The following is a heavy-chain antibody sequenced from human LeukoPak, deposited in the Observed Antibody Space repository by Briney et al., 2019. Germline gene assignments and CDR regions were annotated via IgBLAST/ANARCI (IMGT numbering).Heavy chain of an antibody. V-gene: IGHV1-2*04. CDR3: ARGGAITMVRGVETYYYYGMDV. J-gene: IGHJ6*04. Sequence: ASVKVSCKASGYTFTGYYMHWVRQAPGQGLAWMGWINPNSGGTNYAQKFQGWVTMTRDTSISTAYMELSRLRSDDTAVYYCARGGAITMVRGVETYYYYGMDVWGKGTTVTVSS. CDR1: GYTFTGYY. CDR2: INPNSGGT. D-gene: IGHD3-10*01.